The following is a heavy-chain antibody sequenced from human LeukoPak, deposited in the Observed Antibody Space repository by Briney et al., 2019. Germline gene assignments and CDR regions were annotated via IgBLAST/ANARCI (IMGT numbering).Heavy chain of an antibody. Sequence: ASVKVSCKASGGTFSSYAICWVRQAPGQGLEWMGWISAYNGNTNYAQKLQGRVTMTTDTSTSTAYMELRSLRSDDTAVYYCARGPYGDYDYWGQGTLVTVSS. V-gene: IGHV1-18*01. D-gene: IGHD4-17*01. CDR1: GGTFSSYA. CDR3: ARGPYGDYDY. J-gene: IGHJ4*02. CDR2: ISAYNGNT.